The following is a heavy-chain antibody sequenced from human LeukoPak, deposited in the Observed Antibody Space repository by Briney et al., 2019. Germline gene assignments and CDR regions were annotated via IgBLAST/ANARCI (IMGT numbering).Heavy chain of an antibody. CDR1: GFTFNDYA. J-gene: IGHJ6*02. D-gene: IGHD1-26*01. V-gene: IGHV3-9*01. Sequence: GGSLRLSCAASGFTFNDYAIPWVRQAPGKGLEWVSCISWNSGSIGYADSVKGRFTISRDNAKNSLFLQMNSLRAEDTALYYCAKDRGSSYYYGMDVWGQGTTVTVSS. CDR3: AKDRGSSYYYGMDV. CDR2: ISWNSGSI.